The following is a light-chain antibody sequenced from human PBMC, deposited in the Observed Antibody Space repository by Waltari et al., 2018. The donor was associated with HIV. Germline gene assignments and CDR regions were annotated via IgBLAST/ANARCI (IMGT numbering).Light chain of an antibody. CDR1: SSDVGGYSL. CDR3: CSYGGFTTYV. Sequence: QSALTQPASVSGSPGQSITISCIGTSSDVGGYSLVSWYQHHPGKAPQLLIFEDTERRSGVSNRFSASKSGTTASLTISGLLAEDAADYYCCSYGGFTTYVFGSGTKVTVL. J-gene: IGLJ1*01. V-gene: IGLV2-23*01. CDR2: EDT.